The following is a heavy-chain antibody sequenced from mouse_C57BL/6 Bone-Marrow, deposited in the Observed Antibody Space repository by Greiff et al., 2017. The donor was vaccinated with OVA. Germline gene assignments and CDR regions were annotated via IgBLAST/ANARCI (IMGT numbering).Heavy chain of an antibody. V-gene: IGHV6-6*01. J-gene: IGHJ3*01. Sequence: EVKVEESGGGLVQPGGSMKLSCAASGFTFSDAWMDWVRQSPEKGLEWVAEIRNKANNHATYYAESVKGGFTISREDSKSSVYLQMNSLRAEDTGIYYCTRDDSRAWFAYWGQGTLVTVSA. CDR3: TRDDSRAWFAY. D-gene: IGHD2-4*01. CDR1: GFTFSDAW. CDR2: IRNKANNHAT.